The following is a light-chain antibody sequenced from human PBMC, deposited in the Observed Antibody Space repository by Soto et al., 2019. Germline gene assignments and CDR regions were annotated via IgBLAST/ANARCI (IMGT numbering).Light chain of an antibody. CDR3: AAWDDSLNGPV. Sequence: QSVLTQPPSASGTPGQRVTISCSGSSSNIGSNTVNLYQQLPGTAPKLLIYSNNQRPSGVPDRFSGSKSGTSASLAISGLQSEDVADYYCAAWDDSLNGPVFGGGTKLTVL. CDR1: SSNIGSNT. J-gene: IGLJ2*01. CDR2: SNN. V-gene: IGLV1-44*01.